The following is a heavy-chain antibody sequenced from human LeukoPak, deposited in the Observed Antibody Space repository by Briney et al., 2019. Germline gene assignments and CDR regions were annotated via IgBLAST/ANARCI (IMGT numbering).Heavy chain of an antibody. J-gene: IGHJ5*02. CDR1: GGTFSSYA. D-gene: IGHD5-24*01. CDR2: IIPIFGTA. V-gene: IGHV1-69*05. CDR3: ARAGYNYNWFDP. Sequence: GASVKVSCKASGGTFSSYAISWVRQAPGQGLEWMGGIIPIFGTANYAQKFQGRVTITTDESTSTAYMELSSLRSEDTAVYYCARAGYNYNWFDPWGQGTLVTVSS.